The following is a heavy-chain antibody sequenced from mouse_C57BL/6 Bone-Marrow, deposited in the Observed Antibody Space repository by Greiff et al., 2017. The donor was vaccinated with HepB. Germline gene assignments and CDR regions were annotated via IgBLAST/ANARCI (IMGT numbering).Heavy chain of an antibody. CDR3: TTTLAFDV. Sequence: EVQLQQSGAELVRPGASVKLSCTASGFNIKDDYMHWVKQRPEQGLEWIGWIDPENGDTEYASKFQGKATITADTSSNTAYLQLSSLTSEATAVYYCTTTLAFDVWGTGTTVTVSS. J-gene: IGHJ1*03. CDR1: GFNIKDDY. V-gene: IGHV14-4*01. CDR2: IDPENGDT.